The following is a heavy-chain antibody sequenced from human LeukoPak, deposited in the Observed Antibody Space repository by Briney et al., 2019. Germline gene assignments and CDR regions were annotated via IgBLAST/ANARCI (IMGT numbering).Heavy chain of an antibody. CDR2: IGSDNKP. CDR1: GCTFSAYA. D-gene: IGHD3-10*02. V-gene: IGHV3-23*01. J-gene: IGHJ6*02. Sequence: PGGSLSLSCEASGCTFSAYARTWVRQAPGKGLEWVSSIGSDNKPHYSESAKGRFAISRDNSKSMLFLQLNSLRAEDTALYYCTRDRHYYVGMDVWGQGTTVTVSS. CDR3: TRDRHYYVGMDV.